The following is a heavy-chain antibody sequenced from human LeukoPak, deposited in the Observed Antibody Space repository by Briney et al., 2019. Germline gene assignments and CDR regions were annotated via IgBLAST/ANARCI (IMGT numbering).Heavy chain of an antibody. CDR1: GGSISSYY. V-gene: IGHV4-59*01. Sequence: PSETLSLTCTVSGGSISSYYWSWIRQPPGKGLEWIGYIYYSGSTNYNPSLKSRVTISVDTSKNQFSLELSSVTAADTAVYYCARMEKGNYYYYMDVWGKGTTVTVSS. J-gene: IGHJ6*03. CDR3: ARMEKGNYYYYMDV. CDR2: IYYSGST. D-gene: IGHD1-1*01.